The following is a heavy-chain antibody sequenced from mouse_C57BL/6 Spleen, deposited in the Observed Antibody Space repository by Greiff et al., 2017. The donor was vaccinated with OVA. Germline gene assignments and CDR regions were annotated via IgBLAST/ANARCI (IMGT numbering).Heavy chain of an antibody. J-gene: IGHJ1*03. D-gene: IGHD2-1*01. V-gene: IGHV1-63*01. CDR2: IYPGGGYT. CDR3: ARYYYGNSYWYFDV. CDR1: GYTFTNYW. Sequence: QVQLKESGAELVRPGTSVKMSCKASGYTFTNYWIGWAKQRPGHGLEWIGDIYPGGGYTNYNEKFKGKATLTADKSSSTAYMQFSSLTSEDSAIYYCARYYYGNSYWYFDVWGTGTTVTVSS.